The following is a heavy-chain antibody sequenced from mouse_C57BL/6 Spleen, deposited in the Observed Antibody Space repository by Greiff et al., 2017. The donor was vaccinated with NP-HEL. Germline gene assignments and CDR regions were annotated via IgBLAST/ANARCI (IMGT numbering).Heavy chain of an antibody. CDR2: INPNNGGT. Sequence: DVKLQESGPELVKPGASVKMSCKASGYTFTDYNMHWVKQSHGKSLEWIGYINPNNGGTSYNQKFKGKATLTVNKSSSTAYMELRSLTSEDSAVYYCAREDYYGNDYWGQGTTLTVSS. CDR3: AREDYYGNDY. J-gene: IGHJ2*01. V-gene: IGHV1-22*01. CDR1: GYTFTDYN. D-gene: IGHD2-1*01.